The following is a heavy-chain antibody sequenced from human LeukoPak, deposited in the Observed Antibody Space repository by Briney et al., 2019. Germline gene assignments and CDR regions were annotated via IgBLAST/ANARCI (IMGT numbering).Heavy chain of an antibody. V-gene: IGHV1-8*01. CDR3: ARGPYYLNDY. CDR1: GYTFTNYD. J-gene: IGHJ4*02. Sequence: ASVKVSCKASGYTFTNYDIHWVRQATGQGLEWMGWMNPTYGKTGFAQKFQGRVTMTRNTSITTAYMEPSSLRSDDTAVYYCARGPYYLNDYWGQGTLVTVSS. CDR2: MNPTYGKT. D-gene: IGHD2/OR15-2a*01.